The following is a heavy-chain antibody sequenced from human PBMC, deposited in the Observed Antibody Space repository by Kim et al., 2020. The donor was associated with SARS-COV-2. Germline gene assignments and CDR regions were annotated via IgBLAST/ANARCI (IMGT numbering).Heavy chain of an antibody. J-gene: IGHJ6*01. Sequence: TLSLTCTVSGGSVSSGDHYWTWIRQHSGRGLEWIGYIFYSGSIFYNPSLKSRITLSLDTSKNQFSLKLTSMTAADTAVYFCARGPSRLNWNYG. CDR1: GGSVSSGDHY. CDR2: IFYSGSI. V-gene: IGHV4-31*03. D-gene: IGHD1-1*01. CDR3: ARGPSRLNWNYG.